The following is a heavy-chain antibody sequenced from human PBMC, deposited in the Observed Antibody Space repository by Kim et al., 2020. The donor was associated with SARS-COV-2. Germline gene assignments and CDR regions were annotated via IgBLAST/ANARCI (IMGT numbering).Heavy chain of an antibody. J-gene: IGHJ4*02. CDR1: GFTFSRNA. CDR3: ARGYRTTVVPCGDY. Sequence: GGSLRLSCAASGFTFSRNAMHWVRQAPGKGLEWVAVISYDGSNKYYADSVQGRFTISRDNSKNTLYLQMNSLRAEDTAVYYCARGYRTTVVPCGDYWGQGTLVTVSS. CDR2: ISYDGSNK. D-gene: IGHD4-17*01. V-gene: IGHV3-30-3*01.